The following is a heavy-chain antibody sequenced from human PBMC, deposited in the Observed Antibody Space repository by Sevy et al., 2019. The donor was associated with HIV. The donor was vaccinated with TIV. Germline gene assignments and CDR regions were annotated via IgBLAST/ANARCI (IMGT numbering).Heavy chain of an antibody. Sequence: SETLSLTCTVSGGSISSSSYYWGWIRQPPGKGLEWNGSIYYSGSTYYNPSLKSRVTISVDTSKNQFSLKLSSVTAADTAVYYCARSMTTVTTGGYAFDIWGQGTMVTVSS. D-gene: IGHD4-17*01. CDR2: IYYSGST. J-gene: IGHJ3*02. CDR1: GGSISSSSYY. V-gene: IGHV4-39*01. CDR3: ARSMTTVTTGGYAFDI.